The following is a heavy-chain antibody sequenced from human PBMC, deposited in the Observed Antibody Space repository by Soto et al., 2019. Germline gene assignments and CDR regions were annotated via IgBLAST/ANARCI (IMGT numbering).Heavy chain of an antibody. D-gene: IGHD1-1*01. V-gene: IGHV3-9*01. CDR2: ISWNSGSI. J-gene: IGHJ6*03. CDR3: AKDGFWNDYSYMDV. Sequence: GGSLRLSCAASGFTFSSYGMHWVRQAPGKGLEWVSGISWNSGSIGYADSVKGRFTISRDNAENSLYLQMNSLRAEDTALYYCAKDGFWNDYSYMDVWGKGTTVPVS. CDR1: GFTFSSYG.